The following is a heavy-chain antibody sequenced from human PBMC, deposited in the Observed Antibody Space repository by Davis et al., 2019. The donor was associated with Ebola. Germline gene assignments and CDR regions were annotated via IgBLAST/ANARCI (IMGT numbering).Heavy chain of an antibody. J-gene: IGHJ4*02. CDR1: GYTFTSYY. CDR2: INPSGGST. V-gene: IGHV1-46*01. CDR3: AKDPGGHLYSGSYANRFDY. Sequence: ASVKVSCKASGYTFTSYYMHWVRQAPGQGLEWMGIINPSGGSTSYAQKFQGRVTMTRDTSTSTVYMELSSLRAEDTAVYYCAKDPGGHLYSGSYANRFDYWGQGTLVTVSS. D-gene: IGHD1-26*01.